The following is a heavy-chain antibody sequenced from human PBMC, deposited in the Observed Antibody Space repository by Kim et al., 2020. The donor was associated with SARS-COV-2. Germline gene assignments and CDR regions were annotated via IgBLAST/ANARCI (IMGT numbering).Heavy chain of an antibody. Sequence: GGSLRLFCAASGFTFSSYWMHWVRQAPGKGLVWVSRINSDGSSTSYADSVKGRFTISRDNAKNTLYLQMNSLRAEDTAVYYCARDGVGGSWYSYYYYYGMDVWGQGTTVTVSS. CDR2: INSDGSST. CDR1: GFTFSSYW. CDR3: ARDGVGGSWYSYYYYYGMDV. V-gene: IGHV3-74*01. J-gene: IGHJ6*02. D-gene: IGHD6-13*01.